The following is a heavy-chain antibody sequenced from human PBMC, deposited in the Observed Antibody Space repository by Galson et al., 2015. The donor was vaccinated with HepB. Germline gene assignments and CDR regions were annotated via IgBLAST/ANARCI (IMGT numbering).Heavy chain of an antibody. D-gene: IGHD3-10*02. V-gene: IGHV3-23*01. CDR1: GFPFKNYA. Sequence: SLRLSCAASGFPFKNYAMSWVRQAPGKGLQWVSSISGTSYSTYYAASVKGRLTISRDNSKNTLYLQMKRLRAEDTAVYYCAKDMSALDYWGQGTLVTVSS. CDR2: ISGTSYST. CDR3: AKDMSALDY. J-gene: IGHJ4*02.